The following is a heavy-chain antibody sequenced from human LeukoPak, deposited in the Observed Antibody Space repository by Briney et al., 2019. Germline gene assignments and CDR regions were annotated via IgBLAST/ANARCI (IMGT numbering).Heavy chain of an antibody. V-gene: IGHV1-18*01. CDR2: ISAYNGDT. J-gene: IGHJ4*02. D-gene: IGHD3-9*01. CDR3: ARVAIDVLTAYPSTLDH. Sequence: GASVKVSCKASGYTFTNYIISWVRQAPRQGLEWMGWISAYNGDTNYAQKLQGRVTMTTDTSTSTAYMELRSLRSDDTAVYYCARVAIDVLTAYPSTLDHWGQGTLVTVSS. CDR1: GYTFTNYI.